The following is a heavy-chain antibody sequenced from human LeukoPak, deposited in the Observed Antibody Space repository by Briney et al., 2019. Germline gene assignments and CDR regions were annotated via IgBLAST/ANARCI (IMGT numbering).Heavy chain of an antibody. V-gene: IGHV3-23*01. CDR3: AKGVRFWSGYLDAFDI. Sequence: GGSLRLSCAASGFTFSSYAMSWVRQAPGKGLEWVSAISGSGGSTYYADSVKGRFTISRDNSKNTLYLQMNSLRAEDTAVYYCAKGVRFWSGYLDAFDIWGQGTMVTVSS. CDR1: GFTFSSYA. CDR2: ISGSGGST. D-gene: IGHD3-3*01. J-gene: IGHJ3*02.